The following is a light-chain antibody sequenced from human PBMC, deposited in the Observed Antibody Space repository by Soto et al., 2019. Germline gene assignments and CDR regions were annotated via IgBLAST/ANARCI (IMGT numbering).Light chain of an antibody. CDR1: QSLLHNNGNNY. Sequence: DIVMTQSPLSLPVTPGEPASISCRSSQSLLHNNGNNYLDWYLQKPGQSPQLLIYLCSNRATGVPDRFSGNGSGTYFTLRISRVEADDVGIYSCMQSVHGPWTFGQRTKVEIK. V-gene: IGKV2-28*01. CDR2: LCS. CDR3: MQSVHGPWT. J-gene: IGKJ1*01.